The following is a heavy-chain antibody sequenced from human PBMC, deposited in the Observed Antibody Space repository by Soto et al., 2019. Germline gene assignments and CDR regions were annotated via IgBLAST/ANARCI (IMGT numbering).Heavy chain of an antibody. J-gene: IGHJ6*03. D-gene: IGHD4-4*01. CDR2: TYYSGST. CDR3: ARSLTDRVYYYYYMDV. Sequence: SETLSLTCTVSGGSISSGGYYWSWIRQHPGKGLEWIGYTYYSGSTYYNPSLKSRVTISVDTSKNQFSLKLSSVTAADTAVYYCARSLTDRVYYYYYMDVWGKGTTVTVSS. CDR1: GGSISSGGYY. V-gene: IGHV4-31*03.